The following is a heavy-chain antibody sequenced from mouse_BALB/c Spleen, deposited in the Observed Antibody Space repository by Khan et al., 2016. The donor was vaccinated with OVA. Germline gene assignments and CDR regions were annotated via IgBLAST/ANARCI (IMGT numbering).Heavy chain of an antibody. Sequence: QIQLVQSGAELVKPGASVKLSCKASGYIFTSYYIYWVKQRPGQGLEWIGEINPSDGGTNFNEKFKSRATLTVDRSSSTTYMQTSSLTSEESAVYDRTRGGFSAFAYWGQGTLVTVSA. CDR3: TRGGFSAFAY. CDR1: GYIFTSYY. CDR2: INPSDGGT. V-gene: IGHV1S81*02. J-gene: IGHJ3*01.